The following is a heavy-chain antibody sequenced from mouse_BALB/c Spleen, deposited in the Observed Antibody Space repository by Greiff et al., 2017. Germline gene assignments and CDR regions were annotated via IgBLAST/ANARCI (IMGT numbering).Heavy chain of an antibody. J-gene: IGHJ2*01. CDR2: ISSGGSYT. Sequence: EVKLMESGGGLVKPGGSLKLSCAASGFTFSSYAMSWVRQTPEKRLEWVATISSGGSYTYYPDSVKGRFTISRDNAKNTLYLQMSSLRSEDTAMYYCARIYDGSFDYWGQGTTLTVSS. CDR3: ARIYDGSFDY. D-gene: IGHD2-3*01. CDR1: GFTFSSYA. V-gene: IGHV5-9-3*01.